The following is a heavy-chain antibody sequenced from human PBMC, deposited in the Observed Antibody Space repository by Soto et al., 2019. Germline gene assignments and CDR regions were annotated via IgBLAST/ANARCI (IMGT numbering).Heavy chain of an antibody. J-gene: IGHJ4*02. CDR2: ISSSSSYI. V-gene: IGHV3-21*03. D-gene: IGHD3-22*01. Sequence: GGSLRLSCAASGFTFSSYSMNWVRQAPGKGLEWVSSISSSSSYIYYADSVKGRFTISRDNAKNSLYLQMNSLSAEDTAVYYCARDRHYYDSSGDPKPFDYWGQGTLVTVSS. CDR1: GFTFSSYS. CDR3: ARDRHYYDSSGDPKPFDY.